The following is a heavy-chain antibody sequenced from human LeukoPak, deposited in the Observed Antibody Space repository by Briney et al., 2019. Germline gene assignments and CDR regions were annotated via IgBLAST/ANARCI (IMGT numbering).Heavy chain of an antibody. CDR3: ARGLVVVAASSNWFDP. V-gene: IGHV4-30-4*01. CDR1: GGSISSGDYY. D-gene: IGHD2-15*01. J-gene: IGHJ5*02. Sequence: SETLSLTCTVSGGSISSGDYYWSWIRQPPGKGLEWIGYIYYSGSTYYNPSLKSRVTISVDTSKNQFSLKLSSVTAADTAVYYCARGLVVVAASSNWFDPWGQGTLVTVSS. CDR2: IYYSGST.